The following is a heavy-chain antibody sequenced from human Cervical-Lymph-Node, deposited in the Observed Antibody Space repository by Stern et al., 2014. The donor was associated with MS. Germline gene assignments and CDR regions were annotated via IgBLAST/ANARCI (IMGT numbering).Heavy chain of an antibody. CDR1: GGSISSGDYY. CDR3: AREGSGYSYYYYYYYMDV. J-gene: IGHJ6*02. V-gene: IGHV4-30-4*01. Sequence: QLQLQESGPGLVKPSQTLSLTCTVSGGSISSGDYYWRWIRQPTGKGLEWIGYIYYRGSTYYNPSLKSRVTISVDTSKNQFSLKLSSVTAADTAVYYCAREGSGYSYYYYYYYMDVWGQGTTVTVSS. CDR2: IYYRGST. D-gene: IGHD3-3*01.